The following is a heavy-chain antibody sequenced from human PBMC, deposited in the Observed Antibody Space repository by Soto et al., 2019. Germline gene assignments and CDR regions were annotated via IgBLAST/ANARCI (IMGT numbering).Heavy chain of an antibody. D-gene: IGHD6-13*01. V-gene: IGHV4-31*03. CDR3: ARAAHYSSPFRWFDP. CDR2: IYYSGST. CDR1: GGSISSGGYY. J-gene: IGHJ5*02. Sequence: PSETLSLTCTVSGGSISSGGYYWSWVRQHPGKGLEWIGYIYYSGSTYYNPPLKSRVTISVDTSKNQFSLKLSSVTAADTAVYYCARAAHYSSPFRWFDPWGQGTLVTVSS.